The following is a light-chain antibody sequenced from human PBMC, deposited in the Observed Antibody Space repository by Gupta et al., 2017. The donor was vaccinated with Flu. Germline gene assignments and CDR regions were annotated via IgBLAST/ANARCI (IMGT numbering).Light chain of an antibody. CDR2: GAS. V-gene: IGKV3-15*01. CDR1: KSVSSF. J-gene: IGKJ1*01. CDR3: QQDNNWQT. Sequence: SASSVSVSPGEIDTRSCRDRKSVSSFLGWYQQKPGQARRIIIYGASNRASGIPGRFSGSGSGKEFTLTSSSRQYEDFAGYYGQQDNNWQTFGQGTKVEIK.